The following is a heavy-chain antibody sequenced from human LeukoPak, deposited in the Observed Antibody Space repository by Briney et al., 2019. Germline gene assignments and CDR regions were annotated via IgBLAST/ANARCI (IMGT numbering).Heavy chain of an antibody. Sequence: PSETLSLTCAVYGGSFSGYYWGWIRQPPGKGLEWIGEINHSGSTNYNPSLKSRVTISVDTSKNQFSLKLSSVTAADTAVYYCARDFSSSGTFRAFDIWGQGTMVTVSS. J-gene: IGHJ3*02. CDR2: INHSGST. CDR1: GGSFSGYY. V-gene: IGHV4-34*01. CDR3: ARDFSSSGTFRAFDI. D-gene: IGHD6-19*01.